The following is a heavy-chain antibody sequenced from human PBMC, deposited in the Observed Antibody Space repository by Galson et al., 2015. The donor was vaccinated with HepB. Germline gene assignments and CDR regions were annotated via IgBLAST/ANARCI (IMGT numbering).Heavy chain of an antibody. CDR2: INPNSGGT. Sequence: SVKVSCKASGYTFTGYYMHWVRQAPGQGLEWMGRINPNSGGTNYAQKFQGRVTMTRDTSISTAYMELSRLRSDDTVVYYCARGGPSEYYYDSSGSGAFDIWGQGTMVTVSS. J-gene: IGHJ3*02. D-gene: IGHD3-22*01. CDR1: GYTFTGYY. CDR3: ARGGPSEYYYDSSGSGAFDI. V-gene: IGHV1-2*05.